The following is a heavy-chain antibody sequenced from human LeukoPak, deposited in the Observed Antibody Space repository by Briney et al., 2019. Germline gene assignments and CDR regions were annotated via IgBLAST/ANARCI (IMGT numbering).Heavy chain of an antibody. D-gene: IGHD6-13*01. Sequence: TGGSLRLSCAASGFTFDDYGMSWVRQAPGKGLEWVGRIKSKTDGGTTDYAAPVKGRFTISRDDSKNTLYLQMNSLKTEDTAVYYCTTDLRYSSSWYDYWGQGTLVTVSS. CDR1: GFTFDDYG. CDR3: TTDLRYSSSWYDY. CDR2: IKSKTDGGTT. J-gene: IGHJ4*02. V-gene: IGHV3-15*01.